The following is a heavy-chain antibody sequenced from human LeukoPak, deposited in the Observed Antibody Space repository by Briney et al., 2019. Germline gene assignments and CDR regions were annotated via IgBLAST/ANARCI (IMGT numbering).Heavy chain of an antibody. J-gene: IGHJ5*02. Sequence: PGGSLRLSCAASGFTFSSYEMNWVRQAPGKGLEWISYISGSGSTIYYADSVKGRFTISRDNARSSLYLQMNSLRAEDMALYYCAKGGIAVAGTWFDPWGQGTLVTVSS. CDR2: ISGSGSTI. V-gene: IGHV3-48*03. CDR1: GFTFSSYE. D-gene: IGHD6-19*01. CDR3: AKGGIAVAGTWFDP.